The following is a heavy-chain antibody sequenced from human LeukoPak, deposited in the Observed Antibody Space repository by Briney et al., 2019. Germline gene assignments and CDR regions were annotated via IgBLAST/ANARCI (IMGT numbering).Heavy chain of an antibody. J-gene: IGHJ3*02. D-gene: IGHD5-18*01. Sequence: PSETLSLTCTVSGGSISSYYWSWIRQPPGKGLEWIGYIYYSGSTNYNPSLKSRVTISVDTSKNQFSLKLSSVTAADTAVYYCARGSGYSYGYDAFDIWGQGKMVTVSS. CDR3: ARGSGYSYGYDAFDI. V-gene: IGHV4-59*01. CDR1: GGSISSYY. CDR2: IYYSGST.